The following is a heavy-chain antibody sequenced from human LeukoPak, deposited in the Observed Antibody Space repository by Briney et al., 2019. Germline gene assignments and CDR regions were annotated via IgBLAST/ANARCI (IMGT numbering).Heavy chain of an antibody. Sequence: PGGSLRLSCAASGFTFDDYAMHWVRQAPGKGLEWVSGISWNSGSIGYADSVKGRFTISRDSAKNSLYLQMNSLRAEDTALYYCAKESRYYYGMDVWGQGTTVTVSS. D-gene: IGHD2-2*01. CDR1: GFTFDDYA. CDR3: AKESRYYYGMDV. CDR2: ISWNSGSI. J-gene: IGHJ6*02. V-gene: IGHV3-9*01.